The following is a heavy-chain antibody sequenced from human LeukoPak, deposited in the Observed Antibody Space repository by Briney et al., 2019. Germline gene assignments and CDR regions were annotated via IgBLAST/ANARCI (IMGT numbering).Heavy chain of an antibody. Sequence: GASVKVSCKASGYTFTSYGISWVRQAPGQGLEWMGWISAYNGNTNYAQKLQGRVTMTTDTSTSTAYMELRSLRSDDTAVYYCARDILTGYSYYYYYYMDVWGKGTTVTVSS. CDR2: ISAYNGNT. CDR1: GYTFTSYG. V-gene: IGHV1-18*01. CDR3: ARDILTGYSYYYYYYMDV. D-gene: IGHD3-9*01. J-gene: IGHJ6*03.